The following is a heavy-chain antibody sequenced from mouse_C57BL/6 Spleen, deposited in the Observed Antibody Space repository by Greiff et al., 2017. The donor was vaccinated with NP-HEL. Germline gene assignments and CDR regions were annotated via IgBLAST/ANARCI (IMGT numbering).Heavy chain of an antibody. CDR3: ARQKAQATGYFDY. V-gene: IGHV1-81*01. CDR1: GYTFTSYG. Sequence: QVQLQQSGAELARPGASVKLSCKASGYTFTSYGISWVKQRTGQGLEWIGEIYPRSGNTYYNEKFKGKATLTADKSSSTAYMELRSLTSEDSAVYFCARQKAQATGYFDYWGQGTTRTVSS. J-gene: IGHJ2*01. D-gene: IGHD3-2*02. CDR2: IYPRSGNT.